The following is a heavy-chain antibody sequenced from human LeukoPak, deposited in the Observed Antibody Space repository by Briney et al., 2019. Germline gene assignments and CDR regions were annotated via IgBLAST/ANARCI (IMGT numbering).Heavy chain of an antibody. J-gene: IGHJ5*02. V-gene: IGHV3-23*01. D-gene: IGHD2-21*01. CDR2: ISGSGGST. CDR3: AKDPYSTRAYNWFDP. CDR1: GFIVSSNY. Sequence: AGGSLRLSCAASGFIVSSNYMSWVRQAPGKGLEWVSAISGSGGSTYYADSVKGRFTISRDNSKNTLYLQLNSLRAEDTAVYYCAKDPYSTRAYNWFDPWGQGTLVTVSS.